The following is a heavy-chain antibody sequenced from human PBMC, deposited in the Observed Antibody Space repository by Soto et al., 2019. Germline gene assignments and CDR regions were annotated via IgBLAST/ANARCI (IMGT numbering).Heavy chain of an antibody. CDR2: IYYSGTA. J-gene: IGHJ5*02. V-gene: IGHV4-31*03. D-gene: IGHD3-9*01. CDR1: GDSISSGRYY. Sequence: PSETLSLTCNVSGDSISSGRYYWSWIRQHPEKGLEWIGYIYYSGTAQYSPSFKSRITMSVDTSKSQFSLKMASLTAADTAIYYCARGFSTDFDWFPKNWFDLWGQGTSVIVSS. CDR3: ARGFSTDFDWFPKNWFDL.